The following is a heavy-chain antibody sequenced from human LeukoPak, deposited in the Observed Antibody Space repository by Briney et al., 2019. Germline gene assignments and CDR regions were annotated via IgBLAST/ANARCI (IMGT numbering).Heavy chain of an antibody. CDR3: ARDSIAAAGTGGYYFDY. D-gene: IGHD6-13*01. J-gene: IGHJ4*02. V-gene: IGHV3-21*01. CDR1: GFTFSSYS. CDR2: ISSSSSYI. Sequence: GGSLRLSCAASGFTFSSYSMNWVRQAPGKGLEWVSSISSSSSYIYYADSVKGRFTISGDNAKNSLYLQMNSLRAEDTAVYYCARDSIAAAGTGGYYFDYWGQGTLVTVSS.